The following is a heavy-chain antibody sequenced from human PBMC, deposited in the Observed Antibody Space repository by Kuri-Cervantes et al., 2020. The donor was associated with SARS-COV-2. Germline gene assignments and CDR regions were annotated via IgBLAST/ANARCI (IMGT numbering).Heavy chain of an antibody. CDR2: ISSSGSAI. CDR1: GFTFSSYS. D-gene: IGHD3-3*01. V-gene: IGHV3-48*04. J-gene: IGHJ4*02. Sequence: LSLTCAASGFTFSSYSMNWVRQAPGKGLEWVSYISSSGSAIYYADSVKGRFTISRDNAKNSLYLQMNSLRAEDTAVYYCARRSDFWSGAYFDYWGQGTLVTVSS. CDR3: ARRSDFWSGAYFDY.